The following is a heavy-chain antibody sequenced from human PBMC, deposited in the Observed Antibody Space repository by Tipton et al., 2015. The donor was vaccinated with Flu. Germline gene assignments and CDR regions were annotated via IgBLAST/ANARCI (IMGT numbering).Heavy chain of an antibody. CDR2: IYPGDSDT. CDR3: VRRDTGTPY. J-gene: IGHJ4*02. Sequence: VQLVQSGAEVKKPGESLKISCQGFGYTFTTYWIGWVRHMPGKGLEWLGTIYPGDSDTRYSPSFQGQVTISADKSINTASLQWSSLKASDSAMYYCVRRDTGTPYWGQGTLVTVSS. CDR1: GYTFTTYW. D-gene: IGHD1-7*01. V-gene: IGHV5-51*03.